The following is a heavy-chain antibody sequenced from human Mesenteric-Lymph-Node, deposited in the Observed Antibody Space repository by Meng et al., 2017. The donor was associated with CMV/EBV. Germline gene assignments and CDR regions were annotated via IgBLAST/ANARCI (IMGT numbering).Heavy chain of an antibody. CDR1: GFTFSSYA. D-gene: IGHD6-6*01. CDR3: AKDLWQFVVEYYYYGMDV. CDR2: IRYDGRDT. V-gene: IGHV3-30*02. J-gene: IGHJ6*02. Sequence: GESLKISCAASGFTFSSYAMSWVRQAPGKGLEWVAFIRYDGRDTYYIDSVKGRFTISRDNSKNTVYLQMNSLRTEDTAVYYCAKDLWQFVVEYYYYGMDVWGQGTTVTVSS.